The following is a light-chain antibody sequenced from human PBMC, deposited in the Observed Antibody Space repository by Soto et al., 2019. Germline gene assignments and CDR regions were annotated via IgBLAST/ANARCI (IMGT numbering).Light chain of an antibody. Sequence: EILMTQSPATLSVSPGERATLSCRASQSVNTNLTWYQQKPGQAPRLLIYGASTRATGIPARFRGSGSGTECTLTISSLQSDDVAVYYGQQYNDWPPFFGGGTKVEIK. V-gene: IGKV3-15*01. CDR1: QSVNTN. CDR3: QQYNDWPPF. CDR2: GAS. J-gene: IGKJ4*01.